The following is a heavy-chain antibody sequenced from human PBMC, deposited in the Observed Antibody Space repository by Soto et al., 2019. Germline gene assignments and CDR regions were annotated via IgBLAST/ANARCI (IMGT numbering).Heavy chain of an antibody. J-gene: IGHJ3*01. V-gene: IGHV3-21*01. CDR2: ISSSSSYI. CDR3: ARSLITVADTGPL. D-gene: IGHD6-19*01. CDR1: GFTFSSYS. Sequence: GGSLRLSCAASGFTFSSYSMNWVRQAPGKGLEWVSSISSSSSYIYYADSVKGRFTISRDNAKNSLYLQMNSLRAEDTAVYYCARSLITVADTGPLWGQGTMVTVSS.